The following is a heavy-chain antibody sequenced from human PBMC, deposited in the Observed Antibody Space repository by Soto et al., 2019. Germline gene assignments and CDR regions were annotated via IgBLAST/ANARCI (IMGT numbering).Heavy chain of an antibody. CDR1: GGSISSGDYY. Sequence: SETLSLTCTVSGGSISSGDYYWSWIRQPPGKGLEWIGYIYYSGSTYYNPSLKSRVTISVDTSKNQFSLKLSSVTAADTAVYYCAQQLVDMGDYGMDVWGQGTTVTVSS. CDR3: AQQLVDMGDYGMDV. V-gene: IGHV4-30-4*01. J-gene: IGHJ6*02. CDR2: IYYSGST. D-gene: IGHD5-12*01.